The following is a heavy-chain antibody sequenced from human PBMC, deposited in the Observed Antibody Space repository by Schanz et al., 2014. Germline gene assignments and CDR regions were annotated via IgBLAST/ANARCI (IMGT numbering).Heavy chain of an antibody. CDR3: ATEGPRGTRHPINYYYAMDY. CDR2: ISSSGSSI. Sequence: QVHLVESGGGLVKPGGSLRLSCAASGLTFSDYYMSWIRQAPGKGLEWVSSISSSGSSIYYADSVKGRFTISRDNANNSLFLQMNRLRAEDTAVYYCATEGPRGTRHPINYYYAMDYWGQGTLVTVSS. J-gene: IGHJ4*02. V-gene: IGHV3-11*04. D-gene: IGHD3-22*01. CDR1: GLTFSDYY.